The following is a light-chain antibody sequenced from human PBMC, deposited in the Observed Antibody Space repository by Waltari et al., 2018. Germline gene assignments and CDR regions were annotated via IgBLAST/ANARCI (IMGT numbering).Light chain of an antibody. V-gene: IGKV1-33*01. J-gene: IGKJ2*01. CDR3: QQYDDLPYT. Sequence: DIQMTQSPSSLSASVGDRVTITCQTSQDIMNYLNWYQQKPGKAPKLLINDASNLETGVPSRFSGSVSGTDFTLTISSLQPEDIATYYCQQYDDLPYTFGQGTKLEI. CDR2: DAS. CDR1: QDIMNY.